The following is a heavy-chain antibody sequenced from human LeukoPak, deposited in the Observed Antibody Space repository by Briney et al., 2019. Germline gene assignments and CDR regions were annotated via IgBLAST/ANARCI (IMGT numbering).Heavy chain of an antibody. CDR1: GGSISSYY. Sequence: SETLSLTCTVSGGSISSYYWSWIRQPPGKGLEWIGYIYYSGSTNYNPSPKSRVTISVDTSKNQFSLKLSSVTAADTAVYYCARGLVVNWNYAFFDYWGQGTLVTVSS. D-gene: IGHD1-7*01. CDR2: IYYSGST. J-gene: IGHJ4*02. V-gene: IGHV4-59*01. CDR3: ARGLVVNWNYAFFDY.